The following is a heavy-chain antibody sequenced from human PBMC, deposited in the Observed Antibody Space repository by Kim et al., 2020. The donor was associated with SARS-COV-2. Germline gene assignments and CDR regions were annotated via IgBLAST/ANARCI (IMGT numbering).Heavy chain of an antibody. D-gene: IGHD2-15*01. CDR3: ASSGSGYCSGGSWRECVGRYYYGMDV. CDR2: INHSGST. J-gene: IGHJ6*02. Sequence: SETLSLTCAVYGGSFSGYYWSWIRQPPGKGLEWIGEINHSGSTNYNPSLKSRVTISVDTSKNQFSLKLSSVTAADMAVYYCASSGSGYCSGGSWRECVGRYYYGMDVWGQGTTVTVSS. V-gene: IGHV4-34*01. CDR1: GGSFSGYY.